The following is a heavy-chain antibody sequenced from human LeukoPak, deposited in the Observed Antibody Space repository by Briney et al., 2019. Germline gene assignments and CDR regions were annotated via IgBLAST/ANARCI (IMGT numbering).Heavy chain of an antibody. D-gene: IGHD2-2*01. Sequence: GESLKISCKGSGYSFTSYWIGWVRQMPGKGLEWMGIIYPGDSDTRYSPSVQGQVTISADKSISTAYLQWSSLKASDTAMYYCARRYCSSTSCPYYFDYWGQGTLVTVSS. J-gene: IGHJ4*02. CDR1: GYSFTSYW. CDR2: IYPGDSDT. CDR3: ARRYCSSTSCPYYFDY. V-gene: IGHV5-51*01.